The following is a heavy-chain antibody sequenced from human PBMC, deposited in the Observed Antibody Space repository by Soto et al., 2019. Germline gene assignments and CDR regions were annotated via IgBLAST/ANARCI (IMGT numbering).Heavy chain of an antibody. V-gene: IGHV4-34*01. CDR1: GGSFSGYY. J-gene: IGHJ6*02. CDR2: INHSGST. Sequence: PSETLSLTCAVYGGSFSGYYWSWIRQPPGKGLEWIGEINHSGSTNYNPSLKSRVTISVDTSKNQLSLKLSSVTAADTAVYYCARITMVRGVEYYYYGMDVWGQGTTVTVSS. D-gene: IGHD3-10*01. CDR3: ARITMVRGVEYYYYGMDV.